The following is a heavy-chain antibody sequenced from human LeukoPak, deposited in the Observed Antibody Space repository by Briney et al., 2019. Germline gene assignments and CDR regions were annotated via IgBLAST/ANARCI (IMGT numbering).Heavy chain of an antibody. Sequence: PGGSLRLSCAASGFTFDDYAMHWVRHAPGKGLEWVSDISRNSGGIDYADSVKGRFTISRDNAKNTLYLQMNSMRAEDTALYYWAKDMLQDSSSWYYAFDIWGGGRKLTVAS. D-gene: IGHD6-13*01. CDR1: GFTFDDYA. V-gene: IGHV3-9*01. CDR2: ISRNSGGI. CDR3: AKDMLQDSSSWYYAFDI. J-gene: IGHJ3*02.